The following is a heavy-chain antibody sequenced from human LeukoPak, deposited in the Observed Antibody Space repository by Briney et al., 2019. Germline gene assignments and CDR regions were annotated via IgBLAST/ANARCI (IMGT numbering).Heavy chain of an antibody. Sequence: KFQGRVTMTTDTSTSTVYMELRSLRSDDTAVYYCARAYISSARNWFDPWGQGTLVTVSS. D-gene: IGHD6-6*01. V-gene: IGHV1-18*01. CDR3: ARAYISSARNWFDP. J-gene: IGHJ5*02.